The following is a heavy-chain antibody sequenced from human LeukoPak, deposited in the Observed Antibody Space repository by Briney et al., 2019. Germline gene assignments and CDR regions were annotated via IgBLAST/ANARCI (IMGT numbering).Heavy chain of an antibody. Sequence: GASVKVSCKASGYTFASYDINWVRQATGQGLEWMGWMNPNSGNTGYAQKFQGRVTITRNTSISTAYMELSSLRSEDTAVYYCARAGRKAGAFDIWGQGTMVTVSS. CDR3: ARAGRKAGAFDI. J-gene: IGHJ3*02. CDR1: GYTFASYD. V-gene: IGHV1-8*03. D-gene: IGHD1-14*01. CDR2: MNPNSGNT.